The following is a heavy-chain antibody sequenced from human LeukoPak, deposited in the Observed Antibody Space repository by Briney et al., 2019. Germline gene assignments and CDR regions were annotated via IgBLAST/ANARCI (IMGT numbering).Heavy chain of an antibody. CDR3: ATDLRYGDYVQNY. D-gene: IGHD4-17*01. CDR1: GYTLTELS. J-gene: IGHJ4*02. Sequence: ASVKVSCKVSGYTLTELSMHWVRQAPGKGLEWMGGFDPEDGEIIYAQKFQGRVTMTEDTSTDTAYMELSSLRSEDTAVYYCATDLRYGDYVQNYWGQGTLVTVSS. V-gene: IGHV1-24*01. CDR2: FDPEDGEI.